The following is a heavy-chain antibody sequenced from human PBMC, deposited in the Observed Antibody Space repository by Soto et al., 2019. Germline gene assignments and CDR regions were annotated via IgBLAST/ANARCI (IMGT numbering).Heavy chain of an antibody. V-gene: IGHV1-3*01. J-gene: IGHJ6*03. CDR1: GYTFTSYA. Sequence: ASVKVSCKASGYTFTSYAMHWVRQAPGQRLEWMGWINAGNGNTKYSQKFQGRVTITRDTSASTAYMELSSLRSEDTAVYYCARDQAARTPYYYYYYMDVWGKGTTVTVSS. CDR2: INAGNGNT. CDR3: ARDQAARTPYYYYYYMDV. D-gene: IGHD6-6*01.